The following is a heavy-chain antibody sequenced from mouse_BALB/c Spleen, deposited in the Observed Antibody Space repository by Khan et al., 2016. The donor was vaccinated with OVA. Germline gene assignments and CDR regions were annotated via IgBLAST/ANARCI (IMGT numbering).Heavy chain of an antibody. D-gene: IGHD1-3*01. V-gene: IGHV2-9*02. Sequence: VQLQESGPGLVAPSQTLSITCTVSGFSLSNYGVHWVRQPPGRGLEWLGVIWAGGSTNHNSALMSRLSISKDDSKRQVFLKMNSLQTDDTAMYYCARAFYNGALFAYWGQGTLVTVCA. CDR1: GFSLSNYG. J-gene: IGHJ3*01. CDR3: ARAFYNGALFAY. CDR2: IWAGGST.